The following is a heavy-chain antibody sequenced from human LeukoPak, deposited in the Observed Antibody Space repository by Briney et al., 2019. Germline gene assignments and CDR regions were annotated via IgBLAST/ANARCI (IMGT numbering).Heavy chain of an antibody. J-gene: IGHJ4*02. CDR3: AKDPLTTPRHPRDTAMVQSDY. D-gene: IGHD5-18*01. CDR1: GFTFSSYA. V-gene: IGHV3-23*01. CDR2: ISGSGGST. Sequence: GGSLRLSCAASGFTFSSYAMSWVRQAPGKGLEWVSAISGSGGSTYYADSVKGRFTISRDNSKNTLCLQMNSLRAEDTAVYYCAKDPLTTPRHPRDTAMVQSDYWGQGTLVTVSS.